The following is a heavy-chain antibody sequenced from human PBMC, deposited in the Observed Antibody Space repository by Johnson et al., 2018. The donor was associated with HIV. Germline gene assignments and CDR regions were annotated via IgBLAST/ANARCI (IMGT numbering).Heavy chain of an antibody. CDR2: ISSGGNTI. CDR1: GFTFSDYY. J-gene: IGHJ3*02. V-gene: IGHV3-11*04. D-gene: IGHD6-25*01. CDR3: ARVLRGYDAFDI. Sequence: VQLVESGGGLVKPGGSLRLFCAASGFTFSDYYMNWIRQTPGKGLEWVSYISSGGNTIYYADSVKGRLTISRDRSKNTLYLQMNSLRAEDTAVYYCARVLRGYDAFDIWGQGTRVTVSS.